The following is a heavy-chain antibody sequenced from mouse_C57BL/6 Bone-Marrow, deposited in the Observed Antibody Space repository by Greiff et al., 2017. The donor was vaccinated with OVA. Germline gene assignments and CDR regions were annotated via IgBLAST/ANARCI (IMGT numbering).Heavy chain of an antibody. CDR1: GFTFSDYG. Sequence: EVKVVESGGGLVKPGGSLKLSCAASGFTFSDYGMHWVRQAPEKGLEWVAYISSGSSTIYYADTVKGRFTISRDNAKNTLFLQMTSLRSEDTAMYYCARRGPTVVAPNYAMDYWGQGTSVTVSS. J-gene: IGHJ4*01. V-gene: IGHV5-17*01. D-gene: IGHD1-1*01. CDR3: ARRGPTVVAPNYAMDY. CDR2: ISSGSSTI.